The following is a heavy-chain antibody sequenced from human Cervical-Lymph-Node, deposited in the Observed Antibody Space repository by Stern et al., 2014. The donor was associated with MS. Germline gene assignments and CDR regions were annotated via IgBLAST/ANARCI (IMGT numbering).Heavy chain of an antibody. J-gene: IGHJ6*02. CDR3: ASPEGEGYYYYYYGMDV. CDR2: IVPIFGTT. CDR1: GVTSIRNA. D-gene: IGHD1-1*01. V-gene: IGHV1-69*01. Sequence: QVQLVASGAEVRKPGSSVKVSCKASGVTSIRNAISWVRQAPGQWLEWLGGIVPIFGTTNYAQKFQGRVTITADESTNTAYMELSSLRSDDTAVYYCASPEGEGYYYYYYGMDVWGQGTTVAVSS.